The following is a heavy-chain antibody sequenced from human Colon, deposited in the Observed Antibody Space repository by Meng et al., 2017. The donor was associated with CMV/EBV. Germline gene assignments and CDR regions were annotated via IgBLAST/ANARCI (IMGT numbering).Heavy chain of an antibody. D-gene: IGHD5/OR15-5a*01. J-gene: IGHJ4*02. CDR2: TYYRSKGYN. CDR1: WDSVSSNSAA. Sequence: SQTLSLTCAISWDSVSSNSAAWNWIRESPSRGLEWLLRTYYRSKGYNDYAVSVKSRITINPDTSKNQFSLKLSSVTAADTAVYYCAARGGLRGGYYFDYWGQGTLVTVSS. V-gene: IGHV6-1*01. CDR3: AARGGLRGGYYFDY.